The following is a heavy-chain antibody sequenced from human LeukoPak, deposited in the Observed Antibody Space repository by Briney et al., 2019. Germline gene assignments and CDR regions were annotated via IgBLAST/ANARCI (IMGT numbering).Heavy chain of an antibody. CDR3: AKDGNYYDSSGSLGYFQH. D-gene: IGHD3-22*01. CDR1: GFTFSSYG. CDR2: IWYDGSNK. J-gene: IGHJ1*01. V-gene: IGHV3-33*06. Sequence: GSLRLSCAASGFTFSSYGMHWVRQAPGKGLEWVAVIWYDGSNKYYADSVKGRFTISRDNSKNTLYLQMNCLRAEDTAVYYCAKDGNYYDSSGSLGYFQHWGQGTLVTVSS.